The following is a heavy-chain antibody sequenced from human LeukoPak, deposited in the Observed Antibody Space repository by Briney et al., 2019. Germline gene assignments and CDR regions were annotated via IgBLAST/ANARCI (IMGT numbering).Heavy chain of an antibody. CDR3: ARGHNRLDY. Sequence: GGSLRLSCAASGFTFSNYWMSWVRQAPGKGLEWVANIDQDGSEKSYVDSVKGRLTISRDNAKNSLYLLMSSLRADDTSVYYCARGHNRLDYWGQGTLVTVSS. J-gene: IGHJ4*02. D-gene: IGHD1-14*01. V-gene: IGHV3-7*01. CDR2: IDQDGSEK. CDR1: GFTFSNYW.